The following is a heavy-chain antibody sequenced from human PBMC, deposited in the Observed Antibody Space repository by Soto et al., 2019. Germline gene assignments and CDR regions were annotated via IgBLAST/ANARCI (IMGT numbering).Heavy chain of an antibody. J-gene: IGHJ4*02. D-gene: IGHD6-19*01. CDR1: GFTFSSYR. Sequence: GGPLNLSCAASGFTFSSYRLHRVRQAPGKGLEWVAVISYDGSNKYYADSVKGRFTISRDNSKNTLYLQMNSLRAEDTSVYYCAKDLVGYSSGWYYFDYWGQGT. V-gene: IGHV3-30*18. CDR3: AKDLVGYSSGWYYFDY. CDR2: ISYDGSNK.